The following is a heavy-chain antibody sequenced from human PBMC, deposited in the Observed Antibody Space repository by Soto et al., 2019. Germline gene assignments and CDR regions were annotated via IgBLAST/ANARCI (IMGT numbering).Heavy chain of an antibody. CDR3: ARDKSGAADI. J-gene: IGHJ3*02. CDR1: GGSISGFY. D-gene: IGHD7-27*01. V-gene: IGHV4-4*07. CDR2: IYSNGRA. Sequence: QVQLQESGPGLVEPSETLSLTCTVSGGSISGFYWNWIRQPAGRGLEGMGRIYSNGRADYIPSLRSRITMSVDTSKNQFYLNLRFVTAADTAVYFCARDKSGAADIWGQGTMVTVS.